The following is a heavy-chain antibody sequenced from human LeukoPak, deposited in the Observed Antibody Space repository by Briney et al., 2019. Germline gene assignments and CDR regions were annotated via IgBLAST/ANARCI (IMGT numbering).Heavy chain of an antibody. V-gene: IGHV7-4-1*02. D-gene: IGHD3-10*01. CDR2: INTDTGNP. CDR3: ARDFAVRGVISLWAYYYGMDV. CDR1: GYTFTSYA. Sequence: GASVKVSCKASGYTFTSYAMNWVRQAPGQGLEWMGWINTDTGNPTYAQGFTGRFVFSLDTSVSTAYLQISSLKAEDTAVYYCARDFAVRGVISLWAYYYGMDVWGQGTTVTVSS. J-gene: IGHJ6*02.